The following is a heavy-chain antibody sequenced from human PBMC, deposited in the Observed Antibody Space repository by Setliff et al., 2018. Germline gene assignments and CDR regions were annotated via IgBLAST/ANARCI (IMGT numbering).Heavy chain of an antibody. Sequence: SVKVSCKASGDPFNAYGVSWVRQAPGQGLEWMGAIIPVLGMTDYAQKFQGRLTITADQSTTTVYMELSRLRCDDPALYSCSRGPSPPVPPSRLLSFYHLDFWGTGTTVTVSS. V-gene: IGHV1-69*10. CDR1: GDPFNAYG. CDR3: SRGPSPPVPPSRLLSFYHLDF. D-gene: IGHD6-6*01. CDR2: IIPVLGMT. J-gene: IGHJ6*04.